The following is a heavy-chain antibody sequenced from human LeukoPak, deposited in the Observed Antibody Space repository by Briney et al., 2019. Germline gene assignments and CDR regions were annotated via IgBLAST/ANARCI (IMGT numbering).Heavy chain of an antibody. D-gene: IGHD5-12*01. Sequence: GGSLRLSCAASGFTFSSYSMNWVRQAPGKGLEWVSSISSSSSYIYYADSVKGRFTISRDNSKNTLYLQMNSLRAEDTAVYYCALKGRGLPFDYWGQGTLVTVSS. CDR3: ALKGRGLPFDY. V-gene: IGHV3-21*04. CDR2: ISSSSSYI. CDR1: GFTFSSYS. J-gene: IGHJ4*02.